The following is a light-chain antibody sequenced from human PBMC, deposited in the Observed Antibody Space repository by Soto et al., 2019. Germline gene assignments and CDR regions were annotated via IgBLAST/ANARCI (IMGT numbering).Light chain of an antibody. Sequence: EIVLTQSPGTLSLSPGERATLSCRASQSVSSSFLAWYQQKPGQAPRLLIYGASSRATGIPDRFSGSGSGTDFTLTISRLEPEDFGVYYCQQYGSSPRTFGPGTTVDI. J-gene: IGKJ3*01. CDR3: QQYGSSPRT. CDR1: QSVSSSF. V-gene: IGKV3-20*01. CDR2: GAS.